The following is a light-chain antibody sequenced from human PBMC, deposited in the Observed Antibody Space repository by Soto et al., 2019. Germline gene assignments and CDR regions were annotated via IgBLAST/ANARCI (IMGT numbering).Light chain of an antibody. CDR2: DAS. Sequence: EIVLTQSPATLSLSPGDRATLSCRASQSVSTYLAWYQQKPGKAPRLLIYDASSMATGIPARFSGSGSGTDFTLTISSLEPEDFAVYYCQQRSNWPITFGPGTKVYIK. CDR1: QSVSTY. V-gene: IGKV3-11*01. CDR3: QQRSNWPIT. J-gene: IGKJ3*01.